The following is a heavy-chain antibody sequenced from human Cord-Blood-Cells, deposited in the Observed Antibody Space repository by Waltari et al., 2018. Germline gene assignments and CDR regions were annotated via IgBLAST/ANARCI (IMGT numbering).Heavy chain of an antibody. V-gene: IGHV4-38-2*01. CDR2: IYHSGST. CDR3: ARGGYCTGGVCYWYFDL. D-gene: IGHD2-8*02. Sequence: QVQLQESGPGLVKPSATLSLTCAVSGYSISSGYYWGWIRQPPGKGLEWIGSIYHSGSTYYNPSLKSRVTISVDTSKNQFSLKLSSVTAADTAVYYCARGGYCTGGVCYWYFDLWGRGTLVTVSS. J-gene: IGHJ2*01. CDR1: GYSISSGYY.